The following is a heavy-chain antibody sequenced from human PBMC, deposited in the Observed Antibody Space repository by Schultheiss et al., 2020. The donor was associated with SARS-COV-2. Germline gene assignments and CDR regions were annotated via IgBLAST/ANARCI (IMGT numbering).Heavy chain of an antibody. V-gene: IGHV3-30*03. CDR1: AFSFSSYA. J-gene: IGHJ3*01. CDR3: ARSLPAPSSTTRFPFDL. Sequence: GESLKISCAGSAFSFSSYAMHWVRQSPGKGLEWVTAISHDSIWRHFADSVNGRFTISRDNSRDTTYLQMNSLRLEDTGVYFCARSLPAPSSTTRFPFDLWGHGTMVTVSS. CDR2: ISHDSIWR. D-gene: IGHD3-3*01.